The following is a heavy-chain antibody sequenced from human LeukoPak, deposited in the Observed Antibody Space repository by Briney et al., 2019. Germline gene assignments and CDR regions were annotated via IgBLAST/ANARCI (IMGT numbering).Heavy chain of an antibody. CDR2: IYHSGST. CDR3: ARDHACSNGVCSYFDS. Sequence: PSETLSLTCTVSSGSISSSSYYWGWIRQPPGKGLQWIASIYHSGSTWYNPSLKSRVPISVDTSRNQFSLKLRSVTAADTAVYYCARDHACSNGVCSYFDSWGQGTLVTVSS. D-gene: IGHD2-8*01. J-gene: IGHJ4*02. CDR1: SGSISSSSYY. V-gene: IGHV4-39*07.